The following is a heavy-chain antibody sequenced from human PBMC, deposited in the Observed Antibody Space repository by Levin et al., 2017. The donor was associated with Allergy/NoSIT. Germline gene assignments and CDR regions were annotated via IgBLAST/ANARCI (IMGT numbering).Heavy chain of an antibody. J-gene: IGHJ6*03. CDR1: CFTFSSYW. D-gene: IGHD2-2*01. V-gene: IGHV3-74*01. Sequence: GASLPLSFSSSCFTFSSYWMHWVRQAPGKGLVWVSRINGDGSSTGYADSVKGRFTISRDNAKNTVYLQMNSLRAEDTAVYYCSRSSCSSTSCLRALGYNYYMDVWGKGTTVTVSS. CDR3: SRSSCSSTSCLRALGYNYYMDV. CDR2: INGDGSST.